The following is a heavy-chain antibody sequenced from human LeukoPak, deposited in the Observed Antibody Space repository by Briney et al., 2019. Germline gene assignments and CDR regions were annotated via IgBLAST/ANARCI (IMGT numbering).Heavy chain of an antibody. CDR2: ISWNSGSI. CDR3: AKDSGYDDFYYFDY. D-gene: IGHD4-17*01. CDR1: GFTFDDYA. V-gene: IGHV3-9*03. J-gene: IGHJ4*02. Sequence: GGSLRLSCAASGFTFDDYAMHWVRRAPGKGLEWVSGISWNSGSIGDADSVKGRFTISRDNAKNSLYLQMNSLRAEDMALYYCAKDSGYDDFYYFDYWGQGTLVTVSS.